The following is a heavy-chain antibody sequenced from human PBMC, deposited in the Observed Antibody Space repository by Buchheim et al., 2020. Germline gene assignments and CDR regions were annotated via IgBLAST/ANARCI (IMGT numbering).Heavy chain of an antibody. V-gene: IGHV4-4*02. CDR3: ARGNGSYSFNY. CDR2: IYHSGST. CDR1: GGSIRSTNW. Sequence: QVQLQESGPGPVKPSGTLSLTCAVSGGSIRSTNWWTWVRQPPGKGLEWIGEIYHSGSTNYNPSLKRRVTISVDKSKNQFSLKVTAVTAADTAVHYCARGNGSYSFNYWGQGTL. D-gene: IGHD1-26*01. J-gene: IGHJ4*02.